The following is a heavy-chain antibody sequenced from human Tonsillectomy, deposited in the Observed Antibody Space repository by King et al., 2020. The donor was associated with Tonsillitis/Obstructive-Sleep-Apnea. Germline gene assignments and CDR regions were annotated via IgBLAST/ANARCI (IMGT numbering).Heavy chain of an antibody. Sequence: VTLKESGPTLVKPTQTLTLTCTFSGFSLNTSGVCVGWIRHPPGKSLAWLALIYCDDDKSDYPSWKSRLTITKETSTNQVVLTMTNMDPVDTGTYYCAHSTYYYYHMDVWGKGTTVTVSS. CDR1: GFSLNTSGVC. CDR3: AHSTYYYYHMDV. CDR2: IYCDDDK. J-gene: IGHJ6*03. V-gene: IGHV2-5*09.